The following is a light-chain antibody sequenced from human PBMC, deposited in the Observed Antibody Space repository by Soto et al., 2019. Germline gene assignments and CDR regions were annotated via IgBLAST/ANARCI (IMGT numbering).Light chain of an antibody. Sequence: DIQMTQSPSTLSASVGDRVTITCRASQSISSWLAWYQQKPGKAPKLLIYKASSLESGVPSRFSGCGSGTEFTLTISSLQPDDFATYYCQQYNSYRFTFGPGTKVDIK. V-gene: IGKV1-5*03. CDR1: QSISSW. CDR2: KAS. J-gene: IGKJ3*01. CDR3: QQYNSYRFT.